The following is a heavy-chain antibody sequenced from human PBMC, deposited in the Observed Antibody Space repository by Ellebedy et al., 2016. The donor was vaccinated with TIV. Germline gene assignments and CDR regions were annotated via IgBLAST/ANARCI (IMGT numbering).Heavy chain of an antibody. J-gene: IGHJ4*02. V-gene: IGHV4-31*03. CDR1: GGSISGGGYY. Sequence: SETLSLTXTVSGGSISGGGYYWSWIRQHPGKGLEWIGSIYYSGSNYCSPSLKSRVTISVDMSKNQFSLKLSSVTAADTAVYYCARGSDYFDYWGQGTLVTVSS. CDR3: ARGSDYFDY. CDR2: IYYSGSN.